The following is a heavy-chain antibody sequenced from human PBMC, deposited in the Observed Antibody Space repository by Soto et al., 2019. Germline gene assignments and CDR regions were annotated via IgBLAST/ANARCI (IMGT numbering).Heavy chain of an antibody. Sequence: EVQLLESGGGLVQPGGSLRLSCAASGFTFSSYAMSWVRQAPGKGLEWVSAISGSGGSTYYADSVKGRLTISRDNSKNTLYLQMNSLRAEDTAVYYCAMGRVEKPYYFDYWGQGTLVTVSS. CDR1: GFTFSSYA. D-gene: IGHD3-3*01. V-gene: IGHV3-23*01. CDR2: ISGSGGST. CDR3: AMGRVEKPYYFDY. J-gene: IGHJ4*02.